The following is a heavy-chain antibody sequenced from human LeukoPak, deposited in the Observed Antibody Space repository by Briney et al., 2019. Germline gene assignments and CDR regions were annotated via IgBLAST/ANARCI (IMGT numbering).Heavy chain of an antibody. D-gene: IGHD5-18*01. CDR2: VSSGFHG. V-gene: IGHV3-13*01. Sequence: GGSLRLSCTASGFTLGSHDMHWVRQIPGQGLEWVAAVSSGFHGFFADSVQGRFTVSREDARNSLYLQMNSLRAGDTAVYYCVREARGYHYTYFDYWGQGTLVTVSS. CDR1: GFTLGSHD. CDR3: VREARGYHYTYFDY. J-gene: IGHJ4*02.